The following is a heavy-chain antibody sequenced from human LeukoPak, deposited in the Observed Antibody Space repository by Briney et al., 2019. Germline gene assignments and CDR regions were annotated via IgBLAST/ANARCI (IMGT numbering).Heavy chain of an antibody. D-gene: IGHD4/OR15-4a*01. Sequence: PSETLSLTCTVSGGSISSGDHYWSWIRQPPGKGLEWIGYIYYSGSAYYNPSLKSRVTISVDTSKNQFSLKLSSVTAVDTAVYYCARGRDYGDNWFDPWGQGTLVTVSS. CDR1: GGSISSGDHY. CDR2: IYYSGSA. J-gene: IGHJ5*02. CDR3: ARGRDYGDNWFDP. V-gene: IGHV4-30-4*01.